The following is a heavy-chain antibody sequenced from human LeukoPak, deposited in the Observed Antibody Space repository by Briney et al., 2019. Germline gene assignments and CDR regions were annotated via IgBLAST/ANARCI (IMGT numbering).Heavy chain of an antibody. CDR1: GYTLTGYY. V-gene: IGHV1-2*02. D-gene: IGHD4-17*01. Sequence: ASVKVSCKASGYTLTGYYMHWVRQAPGQGLEWMGWINPNSGGTNYAQKFQGRVTMTRDTSISTVYMELSRLRSDDTAVYYCARESYGDQKYFDYWGQGTLVTVSS. J-gene: IGHJ4*02. CDR2: INPNSGGT. CDR3: ARESYGDQKYFDY.